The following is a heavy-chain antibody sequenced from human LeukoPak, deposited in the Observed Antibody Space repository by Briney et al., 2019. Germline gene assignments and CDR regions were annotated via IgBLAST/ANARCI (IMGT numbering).Heavy chain of an antibody. CDR1: GFIFSTHG. Sequence: GGSLRLSCTASGFIFSTHGMHWVRQAPGKGLEWVALIRYDGSNTYYADSVKGRFTISRDNAKNTLYLQMNSLRVEDTAVYYCARGTNDWYGIDYWGQGTLVTVSS. CDR2: IRYDGSNT. CDR3: ARGTNDWYGIDY. D-gene: IGHD3-9*01. J-gene: IGHJ4*02. V-gene: IGHV3-30*02.